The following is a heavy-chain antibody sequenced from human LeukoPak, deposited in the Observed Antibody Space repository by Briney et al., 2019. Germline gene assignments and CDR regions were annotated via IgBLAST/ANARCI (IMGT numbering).Heavy chain of an antibody. V-gene: IGHV4-61*02. D-gene: IGHD4-17*01. CDR1: GGSISSGSYY. CDR3: ARDLRGYGDYASYFDF. J-gene: IGHJ4*02. CDR2: IYTSGST. Sequence: SETLSLTCTVSGGSISSGSYYWSWIRQPAGKGLEWIGRIYTSGSTNYNPSLKSRVTISVDTSKNQFSLKLSSVTAADTAVYYCARDLRGYGDYASYFDFWGQGTLVTVSS.